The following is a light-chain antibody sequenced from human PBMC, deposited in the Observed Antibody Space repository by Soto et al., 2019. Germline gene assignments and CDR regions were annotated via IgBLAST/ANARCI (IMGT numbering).Light chain of an antibody. CDR3: SSYAGSNNSLYV. J-gene: IGLJ1*01. Sequence: QSVLTQPPSASGSPGQSVTISCTGTSSDVGDYNYVSWYQQHPGKAPKLTIYEVSKRPSGVPDRFSGSKSGNTASLTVSGLQAEDEADYYCSSYAGSNNSLYVFGTGTKVTVL. CDR2: EVS. V-gene: IGLV2-8*01. CDR1: SSDVGDYNY.